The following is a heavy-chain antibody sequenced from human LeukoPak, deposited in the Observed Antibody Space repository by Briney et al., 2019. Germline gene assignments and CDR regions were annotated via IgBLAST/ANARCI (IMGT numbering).Heavy chain of an antibody. J-gene: IGHJ3*02. CDR2: FSSSGSTI. V-gene: IGHV3-48*03. Sequence: QPGGSLRLSCAASGFTFSSYEMNWVRQAPGKGLEWVSYFSSSGSTIYYADSVKGRFTISRDNAKNSLYLQMNSLRAEDTAVYYCARGEEVVVVAATGLAFDIWGQGTMVTVSS. CDR3: ARGEEVVVVAATGLAFDI. D-gene: IGHD2-15*01. CDR1: GFTFSSYE.